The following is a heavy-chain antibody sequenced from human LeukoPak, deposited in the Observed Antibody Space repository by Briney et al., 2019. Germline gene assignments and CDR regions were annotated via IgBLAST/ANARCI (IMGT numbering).Heavy chain of an antibody. CDR2: FSYSGNT. J-gene: IGHJ3*02. Sequence: SETLSLTCTVSGGSISSYYWSWIRQPPGKGLEWIGYFSYSGNTNYNPSLQSRVTISVDTSKSHFSLKLTSVTAADTAVYYCARGGSIAIFGVAMDAFDIWGQGTMVTVSS. CDR1: GGSISSYY. V-gene: IGHV4-59*01. CDR3: ARGGSIAIFGVAMDAFDI. D-gene: IGHD3-3*01.